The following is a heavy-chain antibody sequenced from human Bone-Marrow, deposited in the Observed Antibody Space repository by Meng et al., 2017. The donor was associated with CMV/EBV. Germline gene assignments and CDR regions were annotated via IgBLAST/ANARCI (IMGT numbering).Heavy chain of an antibody. CDR2: IYSGGTT. CDR3: ARGVVVPAVAFAFDI. Sequence: GESLKISCAASGFTLSSYEVNWVRQAPGKGLEWVSVIYSGGTTYYADSVKGRFTISRDTSKNTLYLQMNSLRAEDTAVYYCARGVVVPAVAFAFDIWGQGTMVTASS. D-gene: IGHD2-2*01. CDR1: GFTLSSYE. V-gene: IGHV3-53*01. J-gene: IGHJ3*02.